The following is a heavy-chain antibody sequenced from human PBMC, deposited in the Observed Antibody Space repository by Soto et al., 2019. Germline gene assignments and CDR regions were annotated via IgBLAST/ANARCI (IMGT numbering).Heavy chain of an antibody. J-gene: IGHJ3*02. CDR3: ARHDFSGYDLDAFDI. CDR2: IYYSGST. V-gene: IGHV4-59*08. Sequence: SETLSLTCTVSGGSISSYYWTWFRPPPEKGLEWIGYIYYSGSTNYNPSLKSRVTISVDTSKNQFSLKLSSVTAADTAVYYCARHDFSGYDLDAFDIWGQGTMVTVSS. D-gene: IGHD5-12*01. CDR1: GGSISSYY.